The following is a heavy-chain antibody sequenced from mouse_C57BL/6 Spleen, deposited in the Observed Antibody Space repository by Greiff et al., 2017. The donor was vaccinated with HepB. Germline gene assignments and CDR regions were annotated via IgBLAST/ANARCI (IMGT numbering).Heavy chain of an antibody. V-gene: IGHV1-50*01. J-gene: IGHJ1*03. D-gene: IGHD1-1*01. Sequence: QVQLQQPGAELVKPGASVKLSCKASGYTFTSYWMQWVKQRPGQGLEWIGEIDPSDSYTKYNQKFKGKATLTVDTYSSTAYMQLSSLTSEDSAVYYCARLSITTVVADWYFDVWGTGTTVTVSS. CDR2: IDPSDSYT. CDR1: GYTFTSYW. CDR3: ARLSITTVVADWYFDV.